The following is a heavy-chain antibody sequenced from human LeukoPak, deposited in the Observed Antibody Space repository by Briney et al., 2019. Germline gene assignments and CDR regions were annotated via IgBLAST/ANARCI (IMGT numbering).Heavy chain of an antibody. V-gene: IGHV4-39*01. CDR3: ARLAVTTALIY. D-gene: IGHD4-11*01. J-gene: IGHJ4*02. CDR1: GGSISSSSYY. CDR2: IYYSGST. Sequence: SETRSLTCTVSGGSISSSSYYWGWIRQPPGKGLEWIGSIYYSGSTYYNPSLKSRVTISVDTSKNQFSLKLSSVTAADTAVYYCARLAVTTALIYWGQGTLVTVSS.